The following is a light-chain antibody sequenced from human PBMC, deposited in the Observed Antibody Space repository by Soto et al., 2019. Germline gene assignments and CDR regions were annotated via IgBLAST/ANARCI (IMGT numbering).Light chain of an antibody. V-gene: IGKV1-5*01. Sequence: DIQMTQSPSTLSASIGDRVTITCRASQSISGWLAWYQQKPGKAPELLIYGASTLQSGVPSRFTGSGSGTEFTLTISSLQPDDFATYYCQQYDTYSPFTFGQGTKVDIK. J-gene: IGKJ2*01. CDR1: QSISGW. CDR3: QQYDTYSPFT. CDR2: GAS.